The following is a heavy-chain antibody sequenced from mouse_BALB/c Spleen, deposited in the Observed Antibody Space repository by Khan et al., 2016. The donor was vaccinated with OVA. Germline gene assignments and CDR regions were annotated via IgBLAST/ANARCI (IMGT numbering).Heavy chain of an antibody. J-gene: IGHJ3*01. CDR2: ISSGGDNT. D-gene: IGHD2-1*01. CDR3: ARSNYGTFAY. V-gene: IGHV5-9*03. CDR1: GFTFSTYT. Sequence: EVELVESGGGLVKPGGSLKLSCAASGFTFSTYTISWVRQTPERRLEWVATISSGGDNTFSPDSLRGRFTISRDNAKNNLYLHMSSLRSEDTALYYCARSNYGTFAYWGQGTLVTVSA.